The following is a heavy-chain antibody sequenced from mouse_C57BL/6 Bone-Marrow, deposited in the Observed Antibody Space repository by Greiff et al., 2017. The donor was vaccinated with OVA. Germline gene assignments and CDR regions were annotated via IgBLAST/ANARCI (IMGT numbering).Heavy chain of an antibody. D-gene: IGHD1-1*01. V-gene: IGHV3-6*01. J-gene: IGHJ4*01. CDR1: GYSITSGYY. Sequence: DVQLVESGPGLVKPSQSLSLTCSVTGYSITSGYYWNWIRQFPGNKLEWMGYISYDGSNNYNPSLKNRISITRDTSKNQFFLKLNSVTTEDTATYYCASPYYGSPYYYAMDYWGQGTSVTVSS. CDR2: ISYDGSN. CDR3: ASPYYGSPYYYAMDY.